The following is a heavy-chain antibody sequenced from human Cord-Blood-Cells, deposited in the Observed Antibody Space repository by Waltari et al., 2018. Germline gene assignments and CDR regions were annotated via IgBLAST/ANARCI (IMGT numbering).Heavy chain of an antibody. V-gene: IGHV1-69*01. J-gene: IGHJ4*02. CDR3: ASSPPRDVAGSNY. D-gene: IGHD6-19*01. CDR2: IIPIFGTA. CDR1: TFSSYA. Sequence: TFSSYAISWVRQAPGQGLEWMGGIIPIFGTANYAQKFQGRVTITADESTSTAYMELSSLRSEDTAVYYCASSPPRDVAGSNYWGQGTLVTVSS.